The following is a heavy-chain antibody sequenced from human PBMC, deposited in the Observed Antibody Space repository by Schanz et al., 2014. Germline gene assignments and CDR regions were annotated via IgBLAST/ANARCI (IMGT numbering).Heavy chain of an antibody. CDR3: ARDKGGYYPFDY. D-gene: IGHD3-3*01. J-gene: IGHJ4*02. V-gene: IGHV3-23*04. CDR1: GFSFGSYA. Sequence: EVQLVESTGGLVQRGGSLRLSCAASGFSFGSYAMSWVRQAPGRGLEWVSALSARGHRTQYADSVMGRFTISSDISKNMLYLQMNSLRAEDTAVYYCARDKGGYYPFDYWGQGTLVTVSS. CDR2: LSARGHRT.